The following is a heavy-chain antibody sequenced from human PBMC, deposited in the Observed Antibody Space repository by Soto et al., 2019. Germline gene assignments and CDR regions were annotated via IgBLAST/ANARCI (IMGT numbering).Heavy chain of an antibody. Sequence: PSVTLCLTCTFSGFSISSSSYCWGWIRQPPGKGLEWIGSIYYSGSTYYNPSLKSRVTISVDTSKNQFSLKLSSATAADTAVYYCARTEDFGFDPWGQGTLVTVSS. CDR3: ARTEDFGFDP. J-gene: IGHJ5*02. CDR1: GFSISSSSYC. CDR2: IYYSGST. V-gene: IGHV4-39*07.